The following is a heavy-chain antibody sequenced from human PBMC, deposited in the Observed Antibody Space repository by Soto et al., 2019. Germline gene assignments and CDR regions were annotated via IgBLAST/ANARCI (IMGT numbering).Heavy chain of an antibody. Sequence: QVQLVQSGAEVKKPGASVKVSCKASGYIFTVYYMHWVRQAPGQGLEWMGWINPNSGGTNYAQKFQGRVTMTRDTSVRTAYMELSRLRSDDTAVYYCARQGSGSNWLDPWGQGTLVTVSS. D-gene: IGHD3-10*01. CDR3: ARQGSGSNWLDP. CDR1: GYIFTVYY. V-gene: IGHV1-2*02. J-gene: IGHJ5*02. CDR2: INPNSGGT.